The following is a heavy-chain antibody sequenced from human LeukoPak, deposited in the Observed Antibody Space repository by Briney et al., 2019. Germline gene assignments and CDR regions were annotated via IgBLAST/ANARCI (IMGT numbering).Heavy chain of an antibody. D-gene: IGHD1-26*01. Sequence: GGSLRLSCAASGFTFSSYAMSWVRQAPGKGLEWVSIIDSSGGSTYYADSVKGRFAISRDNSKDTLSLQLNSLRAEDTAVYYCAKLSGSHSSDYWGQGILVTVSS. CDR1: GFTFSSYA. CDR3: AKLSGSHSSDY. J-gene: IGHJ4*02. V-gene: IGHV3-23*01. CDR2: IDSSGGST.